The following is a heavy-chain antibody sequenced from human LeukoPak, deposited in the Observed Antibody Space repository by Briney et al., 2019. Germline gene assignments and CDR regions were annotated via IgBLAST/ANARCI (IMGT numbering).Heavy chain of an antibody. CDR1: GFTFSSYG. D-gene: IGHD3-16*01. Sequence: PGGTLRLSCAASGFTFSSYGMSWVRQAPGKGLEWVANIRKGGSERYYVDSVKGRFTISRDNAKNSLYLQMDSLRAEDTAVYYCARVLGAYSNVYGPDFDYWGQGTLVTVSS. CDR3: ARVLGAYSNVYGPDFDY. V-gene: IGHV3-7*01. CDR2: IRKGGSER. J-gene: IGHJ4*02.